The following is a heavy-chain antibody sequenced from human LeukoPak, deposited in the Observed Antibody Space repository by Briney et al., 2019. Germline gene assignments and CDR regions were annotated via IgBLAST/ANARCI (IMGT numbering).Heavy chain of an antibody. CDR3: AGPRPTAYYDFWSGYFGHAFDI. J-gene: IGHJ3*02. V-gene: IGHV4-34*01. CDR1: GGSFSGYY. D-gene: IGHD3-3*01. CDR2: INHSGST. Sequence: SETLCLTCAVYGGSFSGYYWSWIRQPPGKGLEWIGEINHSGSTNYNPSLKSRVTISVDTSKNQFSLKLSSVTAADTAVYYCAGPRPTAYYDFWSGYFGHAFDIWGQGTMVTVSS.